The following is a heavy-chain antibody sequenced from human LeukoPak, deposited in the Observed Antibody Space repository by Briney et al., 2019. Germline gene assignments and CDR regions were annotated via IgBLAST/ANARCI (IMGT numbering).Heavy chain of an antibody. D-gene: IGHD6-13*01. CDR3: ARARSHSSSPSPDYYYYGMGV. CDR2: ISYDGSNK. Sequence: PGESLRLSCAASGFTFSSYGMHWVRQAPGKGLEWVAVISYDGSNKYYADSVKGRFTISRDNSKNTLYLQMNSLRAEDTAVYYCARARSHSSSPSPDYYYYGMGVWGQGTTVTVSS. J-gene: IGHJ6*02. CDR1: GFTFSSYG. V-gene: IGHV3-30*03.